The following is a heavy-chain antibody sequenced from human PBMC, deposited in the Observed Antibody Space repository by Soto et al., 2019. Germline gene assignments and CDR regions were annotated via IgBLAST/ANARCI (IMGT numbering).Heavy chain of an antibody. V-gene: IGHV4-4*02. CDR1: GDCINSTYW. D-gene: IGHD2-2*01. Sequence: SETVSLTCFVSGDCINSTYWWSWVRQAPEKGLEWIGEIYHTGGRSYMPSLRGRITLSVDTSKNQFSLKLTSVTAADTAVYYCARAVYCTTANCSDDFHYYTILVCGPGPPLTVFS. J-gene: IGHJ6*02. CDR3: ARAVYCTTANCSDDFHYYTILV. CDR2: IYHTGGR.